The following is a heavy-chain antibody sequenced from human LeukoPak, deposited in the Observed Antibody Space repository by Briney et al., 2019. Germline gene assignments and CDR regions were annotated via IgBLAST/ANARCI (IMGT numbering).Heavy chain of an antibody. Sequence: SETLSLACTVSGGSISSSSYYWGWIRQPPGKGLEWIGSIYYSGSTNYNPSLKSRVTISVDTSKNQFSLRLSSVTAADTAVYYCARAYSILPYDAFDIWGQGTMVTVSS. CDR1: GGSISSSSYY. CDR3: ARAYSILPYDAFDI. J-gene: IGHJ3*02. V-gene: IGHV4-39*07. D-gene: IGHD6-13*01. CDR2: IYYSGST.